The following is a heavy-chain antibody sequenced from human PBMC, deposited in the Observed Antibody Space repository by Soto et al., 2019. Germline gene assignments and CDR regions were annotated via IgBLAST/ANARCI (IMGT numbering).Heavy chain of an antibody. J-gene: IGHJ4*02. Sequence: SETLSLTCTVSGASISSYYWSWIRQPPGKGLEWIGYVYYSGSTNYNPSLKSRVTISVVTSKNQFSLKLSSVTAADTAMYYCARDTTPSLWGQGTLVTVSS. CDR1: GASISSYY. CDR3: ARDTTPSL. D-gene: IGHD1-1*01. CDR2: VYYSGST. V-gene: IGHV4-59*01.